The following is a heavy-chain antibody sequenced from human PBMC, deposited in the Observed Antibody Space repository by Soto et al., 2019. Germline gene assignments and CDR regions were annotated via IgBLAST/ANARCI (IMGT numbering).Heavy chain of an antibody. Sequence: SETLSLTCAVDGGSLSGSYWSWIRQTPGKGLEWIGSINHRGSTDYNPSLRSRVTISILTSKNEFSLRLTSVTAADTAMYYCATGGGFIESRMVWFDPWGQGTLVTVSS. CDR2: INHRGST. CDR1: GGSLSGSY. V-gene: IGHV4-34*01. D-gene: IGHD1-26*01. J-gene: IGHJ5*02. CDR3: ATGGGFIESRMVWFDP.